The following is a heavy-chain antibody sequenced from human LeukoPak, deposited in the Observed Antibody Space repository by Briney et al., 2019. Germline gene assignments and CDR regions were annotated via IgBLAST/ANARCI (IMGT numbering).Heavy chain of an antibody. CDR1: GFTFSSYA. CDR2: IWYDGSNK. J-gene: IGHJ4*02. CDR3: DTTVVGHYFDY. Sequence: PGGSLRLSCAASGFTFSSYATHWVRQAPGKGLEWVAVIWYDGSNKYYADSVKGRFTISRDNSKNTLYLQMNSLRAEDTAVYFCDTTVVGHYFDYWGQGTLVTVSS. V-gene: IGHV3-33*01. D-gene: IGHD4-23*01.